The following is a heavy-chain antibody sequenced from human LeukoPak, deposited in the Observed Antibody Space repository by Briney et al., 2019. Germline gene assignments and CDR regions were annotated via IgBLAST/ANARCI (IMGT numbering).Heavy chain of an antibody. V-gene: IGHV4-4*07. Sequence: SETLSLTCTVSGGSITGYYWNWIRQPAGQGLEWLGRVYSSGVGNYNPSLTSRVTMPVDTSKNQFSPKLTSLTAADTAVYYCAREEFLHEIDSSGYFVYWGQGTLVTVSS. D-gene: IGHD3-22*01. J-gene: IGHJ4*02. CDR2: VYSSGVG. CDR1: GGSITGYY. CDR3: AREEFLHEIDSSGYFVY.